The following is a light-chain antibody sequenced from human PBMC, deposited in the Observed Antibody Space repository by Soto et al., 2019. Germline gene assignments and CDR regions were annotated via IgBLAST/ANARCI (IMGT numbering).Light chain of an antibody. CDR3: QHSYSFPFT. CDR2: TAT. V-gene: IGKV1-39*01. J-gene: IGKJ3*01. Sequence: DILMTQSPSSLYASVGDRVIITCRTSQSISTYLNWYQQKPGKAPILLIYTATSLEDGVLEDGVPSRFSDSESGREVTLTIYRLHPQDFATYFWQHSYSFPFTCGPGSKVD. CDR1: QSISTY.